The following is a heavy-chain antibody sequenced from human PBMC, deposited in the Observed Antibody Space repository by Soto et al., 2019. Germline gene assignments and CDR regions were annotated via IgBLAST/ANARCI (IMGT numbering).Heavy chain of an antibody. CDR2: IYYSGST. Sequence: PSETLSLTCTVSGGSISSGDYYWSWIRQPPGKGLEWIGYIYYSGSTYYNPSLKSRVTISVDTSKIQFSLKLSSVTAADTAVYYCARYCSGGSCYEGRSSLFDYWGQGTLVTVSS. J-gene: IGHJ4*02. CDR1: GGSISSGDYY. D-gene: IGHD2-15*01. V-gene: IGHV4-30-4*01. CDR3: ARYCSGGSCYEGRSSLFDY.